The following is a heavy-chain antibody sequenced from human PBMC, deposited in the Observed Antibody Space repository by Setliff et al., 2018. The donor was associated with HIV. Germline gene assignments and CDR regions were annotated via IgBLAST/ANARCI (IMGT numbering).Heavy chain of an antibody. V-gene: IGHV7-4-1*02. Sequence: ASVKVSCKASGYSFSNYAMNWVRQAPGQGLEWMGWININTGNPTYAQGFTGRFVFSLDTSVSTAYLQISSLEAEDTAVYYCARDLNKGSIDYWGQGTLVTVSS. CDR1: GYSFSNYA. CDR2: ININTGNP. D-gene: IGHD3-10*01. CDR3: ARDLNKGSIDY. J-gene: IGHJ4*02.